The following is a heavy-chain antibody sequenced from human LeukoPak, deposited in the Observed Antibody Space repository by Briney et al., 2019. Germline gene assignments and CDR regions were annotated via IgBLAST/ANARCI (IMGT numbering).Heavy chain of an antibody. J-gene: IGHJ4*02. Sequence: ASVKVSCKASGYTFSSYDINWVRQATGQGLEWMGWMNPNSGNTGYAQKFQGRVTMTSDTSVSTAYMELSGLRSDDTALYYCARATVTTSLDYWGQGTLVTVSS. CDR3: ARATVTTSLDY. V-gene: IGHV1-8*01. CDR2: MNPNSGNT. D-gene: IGHD4-17*01. CDR1: GYTFSSYD.